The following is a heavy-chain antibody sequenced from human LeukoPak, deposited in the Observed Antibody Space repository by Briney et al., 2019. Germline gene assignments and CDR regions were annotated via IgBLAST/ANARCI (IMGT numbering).Heavy chain of an antibody. CDR3: ARHLYYYGSGGYYYYMDV. D-gene: IGHD3-10*01. CDR1: GGSFSGYY. V-gene: IGHV4-34*01. J-gene: IGHJ6*03. Sequence: SETLSLTCAVYGGSFSGYYWSWIRQPPGKGLEWIGEINHSGSTNYNPSLKSRVTISVDTSKNQFSLKLSSVTAADTAVYYCARHLYYYGSGGYYYYMDVWGKGTTVTISS. CDR2: INHSGST.